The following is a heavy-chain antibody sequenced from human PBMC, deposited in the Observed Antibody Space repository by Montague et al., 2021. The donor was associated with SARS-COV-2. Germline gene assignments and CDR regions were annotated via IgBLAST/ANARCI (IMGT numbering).Heavy chain of an antibody. J-gene: IGHJ4*02. D-gene: IGHD2-15*01. Sequence: SETLSLTCTVSGASMSGSYWGWVRQPPGKGPEWIGNIYSSGSSHYNPSLKTRVSMSLDTSKNHFPLRLSAVTAADTARYYCARAQNIGSIANCVNYFDLWGLGATVTVSS. CDR3: ARAQNIGSIANCVNYFDL. CDR2: IYSSGSS. CDR1: GASMSGSY. V-gene: IGHV4-59*01.